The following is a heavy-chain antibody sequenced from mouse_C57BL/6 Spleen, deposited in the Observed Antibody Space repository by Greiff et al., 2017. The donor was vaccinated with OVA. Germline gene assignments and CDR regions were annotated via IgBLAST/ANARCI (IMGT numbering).Heavy chain of an antibody. V-gene: IGHV1-85*01. CDR1: GYTFTSYD. CDR2: IYPRVGST. J-gene: IGHJ1*03. Sequence: QVQLQQSGPELVKPGASVKLSCKASGYTFTSYDINWVKQRPGQGLEWIGWIYPRVGSTKYNEKFKGKATLTVDTSSSTAYMELHSLTSEDSAVYFCARRASYWYFDVWGTGTTVTVSS. D-gene: IGHD3-3*01. CDR3: ARRASYWYFDV.